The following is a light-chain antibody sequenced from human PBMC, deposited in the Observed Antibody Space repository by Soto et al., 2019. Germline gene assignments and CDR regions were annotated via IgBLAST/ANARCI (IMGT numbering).Light chain of an antibody. V-gene: IGLV2-14*01. J-gene: IGLJ1*01. CDR2: EVS. Sequence: QSVLTQPACVSGTPGQSITISCTGSNSDVGIYDFVSWYQHHPGRAPSLIVSEVSHRPSGVSNRFSGSKSGNTASLTISGLQSEDEADYYCISYTSDDVRYVFGTGTKVTVL. CDR1: NSDVGIYDF. CDR3: ISYTSDDVRYV.